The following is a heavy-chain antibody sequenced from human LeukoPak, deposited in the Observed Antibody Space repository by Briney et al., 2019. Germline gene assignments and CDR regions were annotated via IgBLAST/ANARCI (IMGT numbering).Heavy chain of an antibody. CDR2: ISGSGGST. Sequence: GGSLRLSCAASGFTFSSYAMSWVRQAPGKGLEWVSAISGSGGSTYYADSVKGRFTISRDNSKNTLYLQMNSLRAEDTAVYYCAKVGYYDFWSGYSCFDYWGQGTLVTVSS. D-gene: IGHD3-3*01. CDR3: AKVGYYDFWSGYSCFDY. V-gene: IGHV3-23*01. CDR1: GFTFSSYA. J-gene: IGHJ4*02.